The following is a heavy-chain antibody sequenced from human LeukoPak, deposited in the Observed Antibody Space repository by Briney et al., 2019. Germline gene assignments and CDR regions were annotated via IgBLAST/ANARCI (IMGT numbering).Heavy chain of an antibody. J-gene: IGHJ4*02. D-gene: IGHD3-10*01. CDR1: GFTFSSYW. V-gene: IGHV3-74*01. CDR3: ARLANVFGRHFDY. CDR2: INRDGSST. Sequence: GGSLRLSCAASGFTFSSYWMYWVRQAPGKGLVWVSHINRDGSSTNYADSVKGRFTIARDNAKNTLYLQMNSLRAEDTAVYYCARLANVFGRHFDYWGQGTLVTVSS.